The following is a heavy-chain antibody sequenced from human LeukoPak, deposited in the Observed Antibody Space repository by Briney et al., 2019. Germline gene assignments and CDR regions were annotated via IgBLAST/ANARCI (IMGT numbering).Heavy chain of an antibody. D-gene: IGHD6-19*01. CDR1: GGSITSVSYS. V-gene: IGHV4-30-4*07. Sequence: SQTLSLTCTVSGGSITSVSYSWTWIRQPPGKGLEWLGYIYSSGSAYYNPSLKSRVTISVDTSKNQFSLKLSSVTAADTAVYYCARRRYSSGFDYWGQGTLVTVSS. CDR2: IYSSGSA. J-gene: IGHJ4*02. CDR3: ARRRYSSGFDY.